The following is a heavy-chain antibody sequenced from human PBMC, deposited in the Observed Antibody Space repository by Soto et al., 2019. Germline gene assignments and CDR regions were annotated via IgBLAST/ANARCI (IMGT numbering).Heavy chain of an antibody. CDR3: AKDYSRDIVVEGYYYYGMDV. CDR1: GFTFSSYG. V-gene: IGHV3-30*18. J-gene: IGHJ6*02. D-gene: IGHD2-2*01. CDR2: ISYDGSNK. Sequence: PGGSLRLSCAASGFTFSSYGMHWVRQAPGKGLEWVAVISYDGSNKYYADSVKGRFTISRDNSKNTLYLQMNSLRAEDTAVYYCAKDYSRDIVVEGYYYYGMDVWGQGTTVTVSS.